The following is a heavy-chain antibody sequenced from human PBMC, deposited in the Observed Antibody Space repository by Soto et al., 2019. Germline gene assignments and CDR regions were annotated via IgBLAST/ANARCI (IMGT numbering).Heavy chain of an antibody. CDR1: GYTFTSFG. Sequence: ASVKVSCKASGYTFTSFGINWGRQAPGQGLEWMGWISAYNGDTNYAQKLQGRVTMTTDTSTTTAYMEPRSLRSDDTAVYYCARPVDYYYYDMDVWGQGTTVTVSS. CDR3: ARPVDYYYYDMDV. CDR2: ISAYNGDT. J-gene: IGHJ6*02. V-gene: IGHV1-18*01.